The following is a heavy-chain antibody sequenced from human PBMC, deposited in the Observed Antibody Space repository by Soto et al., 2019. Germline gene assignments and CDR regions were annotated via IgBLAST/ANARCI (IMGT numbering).Heavy chain of an antibody. CDR1: GYTFRSYD. CDR2: MNPYSDNA. Sequence: QVQLVQSGAEVRKPGASVKVSCKASGYTFRSYDINWVRQAPGQGLEWMGWMNPYSDNAADAPKFKGRVTMTRATSINTAYMELDSLTSEDTAVYCCAMGPIDVDYWSHYWGQGTLVTVSS. J-gene: IGHJ4*02. D-gene: IGHD4-17*01. V-gene: IGHV1-8*01. CDR3: AMGPIDVDYWSHY.